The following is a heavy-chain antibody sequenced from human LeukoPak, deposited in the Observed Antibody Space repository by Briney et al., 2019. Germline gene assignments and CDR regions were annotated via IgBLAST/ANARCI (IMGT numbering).Heavy chain of an antibody. CDR3: ATRRDGYNYKVY. CDR1: GFTFSDYY. J-gene: IGHJ4*02. CDR2: ISSSDSTI. D-gene: IGHD5-24*01. V-gene: IGHV3-11*04. Sequence: GGSLRLYCAASGFTFSDYYMSWVRQAPGKGLEWVSYISSSDSTIYYADSVKGRFTISRDNAKNSLYLQMNSLRAEDTAVYYCATRRDGYNYKVYWGQGTLVTVSS.